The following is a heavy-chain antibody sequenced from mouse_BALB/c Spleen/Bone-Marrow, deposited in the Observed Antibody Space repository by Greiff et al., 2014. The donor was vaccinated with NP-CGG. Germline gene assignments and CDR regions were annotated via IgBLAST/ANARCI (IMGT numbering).Heavy chain of an antibody. CDR2: IWADGST. Sequence: QVQLKESGPGLVAPSQSLSITCTVSGFSLTNYGVHWVRQPPGKGLEWLGVIWADGSTNYNSALMSRLSISKDNSKSQVFFKMNSLQTDDTAMYYGARITTATGAMDYWGQGTSVTVSS. J-gene: IGHJ4*01. CDR3: ARITTATGAMDY. CDR1: GFSLTNYG. D-gene: IGHD1-2*01. V-gene: IGHV2-9*02.